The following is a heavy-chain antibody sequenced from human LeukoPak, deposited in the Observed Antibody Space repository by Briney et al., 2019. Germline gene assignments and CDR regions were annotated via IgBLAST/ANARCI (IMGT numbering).Heavy chain of an antibody. V-gene: IGHV3-11*05. Sequence: GGSLRLSCAASGFTFSDYYMSWIRQAPGKGLEWVSYISRSSSDTNYADSVKGRFTISRDNAKNSLYLQMNSPRAEDTAVYYCARGLTTVTSLASYWGQGTLVTVSS. D-gene: IGHD4-17*01. CDR1: GFTFSDYY. CDR2: ISRSSSDT. CDR3: ARGLTTVTSLASY. J-gene: IGHJ4*02.